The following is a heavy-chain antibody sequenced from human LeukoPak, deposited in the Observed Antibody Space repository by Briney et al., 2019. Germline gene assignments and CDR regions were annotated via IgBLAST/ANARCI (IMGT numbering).Heavy chain of an antibody. D-gene: IGHD1-26*01. CDR2: INHSGST. CDR1: GGSFSGYY. CDR3: ARRSYSGTTLRPYYFDY. Sequence: SETLSLTCAVYGGSFSGYYWSWIRQPPGKGLEWIGEINHSGSTNYNPSLKSRVTISVDTSKNQFSLKLSSVTAADTAVYYCARRSYSGTTLRPYYFDYWGQGPLVPVSS. V-gene: IGHV4-34*01. J-gene: IGHJ4*02.